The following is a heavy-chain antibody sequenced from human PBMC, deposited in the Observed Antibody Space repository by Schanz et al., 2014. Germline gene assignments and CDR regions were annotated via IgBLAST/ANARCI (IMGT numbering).Heavy chain of an antibody. V-gene: IGHV3-7*01. CDR1: GFSFSNYW. Sequence: EVQLVESGGGLVQPGGSLRLSCAASGFSFSNYWMSWVRQAPGKGLEWVANIKQDGSEKYYVDSVKGRFTISRDNAKNSLYLQMNSLRAEDTAVYSCAKDLGWDVLPSSGPLHFWGQGILVTVSS. D-gene: IGHD1-26*01. J-gene: IGHJ4*02. CDR2: IKQDGSEK. CDR3: AKDLGWDVLPSSGPLHF.